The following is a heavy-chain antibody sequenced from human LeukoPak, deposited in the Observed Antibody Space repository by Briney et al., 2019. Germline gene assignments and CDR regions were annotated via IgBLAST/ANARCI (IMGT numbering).Heavy chain of an antibody. D-gene: IGHD3-22*01. Sequence: GGSLRLSCAASGFTLSSYAMSWVRQAPGKGLEWVSAISGSGGSTYYADSVKGRFTISRDNSKNTLYLQMNSLRAEDTAVYYSAKAGITMIVVRFGYWGQGTLVTVSS. CDR3: AKAGITMIVVRFGY. CDR2: ISGSGGST. J-gene: IGHJ4*02. CDR1: GFTLSSYA. V-gene: IGHV3-23*01.